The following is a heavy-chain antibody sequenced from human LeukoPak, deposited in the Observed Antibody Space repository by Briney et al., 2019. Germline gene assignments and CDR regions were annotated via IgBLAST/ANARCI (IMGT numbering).Heavy chain of an antibody. CDR3: ARDYVVVVAATTIFDY. D-gene: IGHD2-15*01. J-gene: IGHJ4*02. CDR1: GYTFTSYG. V-gene: IGHV1-18*01. CDR2: ISAYNGNT. Sequence: ASVKVSCKASGYTFTSYGIGWVRQAPGQGLEWMGWISAYNGNTNYAQKLQGRVTMTTDTSTSTAYMELRSLRSDDTAVYYYARDYVVVVAATTIFDYWGQGTLVTVSS.